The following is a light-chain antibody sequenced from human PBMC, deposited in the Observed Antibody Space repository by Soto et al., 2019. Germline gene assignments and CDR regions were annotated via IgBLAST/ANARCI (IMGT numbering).Light chain of an antibody. J-gene: IGKJ5*01. V-gene: IGKV4-1*01. CDR1: QSVLYSSNNKDY. Sequence: DIVMTQSPDSLAVSLGERATINCKSSQSVLYSSNNKDYLAWYQQKPGQPPKLPIYWASTRESGVPDRFSGSGSGTDFTLTSSSLQAADVAVYYCQQYYSTPITFGRGTRLEIK. CDR2: WAS. CDR3: QQYYSTPIT.